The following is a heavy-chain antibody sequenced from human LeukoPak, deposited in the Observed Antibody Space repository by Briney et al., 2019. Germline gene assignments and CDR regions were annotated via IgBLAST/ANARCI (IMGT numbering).Heavy chain of an antibody. J-gene: IGHJ6*02. CDR3: ARGGSYDDYYYYGMDV. D-gene: IGHD2-15*01. Sequence: GGSLRLSCAASGFTFSDYYMSWIRQAPGKGVEGVSYISSSGSTIYYADSVKGRFTNSRDNAKNSLYLQMNSLRAEDTAVYYCARGGSYDDYYYYGMDVWGQGTTVTVSS. CDR2: ISSSGSTI. CDR1: GFTFSDYY. V-gene: IGHV3-11*01.